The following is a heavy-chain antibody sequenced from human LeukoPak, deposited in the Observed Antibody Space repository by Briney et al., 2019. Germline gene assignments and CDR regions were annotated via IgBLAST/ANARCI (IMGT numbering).Heavy chain of an antibody. J-gene: IGHJ4*02. Sequence: SSETLSLTCTVSGGSISSSSYYWSWIRQPPGKGLEWIGEINHSGSTNYNPSLKSRVTISVDTSKNQFSLKLSSVTAADTAVYYCAREEAVAGTGSYFDYWGQGTLVTVSS. D-gene: IGHD6-19*01. CDR3: AREEAVAGTGSYFDY. V-gene: IGHV4-39*07. CDR2: INHSGST. CDR1: GGSISSSSYY.